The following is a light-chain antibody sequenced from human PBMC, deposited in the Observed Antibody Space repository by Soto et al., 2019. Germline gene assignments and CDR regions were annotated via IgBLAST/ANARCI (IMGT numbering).Light chain of an antibody. CDR1: QDISNY. CDR2: DAS. V-gene: IGKV1-16*01. CDR3: QQFNTCPTT. J-gene: IGKJ4*01. Sequence: DIQMTQSPSSLSASVGDRVTITCRASQDISNYLAWFQLKPGKAPKSLNYDASSLQRGVPSRFSGIGSGTECTLTISSLQPEDFATCCCQQFNTCPTTFGGGTKVELK.